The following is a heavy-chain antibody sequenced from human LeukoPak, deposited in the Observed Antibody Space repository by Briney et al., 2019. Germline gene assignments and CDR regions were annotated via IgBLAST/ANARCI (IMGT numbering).Heavy chain of an antibody. D-gene: IGHD3-22*01. CDR3: ASQYYYDSSGHYREHDY. CDR1: GFTFSSYA. Sequence: GGSLRLSCAASGFTFSSYAMSWVRQAPGKGLEWVSAISGSGGSTYYADSVKGRFTISRDNAKNTLYLQMNSLRAEDTAVYYCASQYYYDSSGHYREHDYWGQGTLVTVSS. J-gene: IGHJ4*02. V-gene: IGHV3-23*01. CDR2: ISGSGGST.